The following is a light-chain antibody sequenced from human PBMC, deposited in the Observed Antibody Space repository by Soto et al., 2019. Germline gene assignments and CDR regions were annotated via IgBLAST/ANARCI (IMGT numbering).Light chain of an antibody. V-gene: IGKV1-9*01. CDR2: SAS. Sequence: DIQLTQSPSFLSASVGDRVTITCRASLDIRGYLAWYQQKPGRVPRLLIYSASTLQSGVPSRFSGSGSGTEFTLTISSLQPEDFESYYCQQLAIYPFSFGRGTKADIX. CDR3: QQLAIYPFS. J-gene: IGKJ4*01. CDR1: LDIRGY.